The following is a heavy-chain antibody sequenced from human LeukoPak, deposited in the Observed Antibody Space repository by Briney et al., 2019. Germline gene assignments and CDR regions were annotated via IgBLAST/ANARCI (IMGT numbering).Heavy chain of an antibody. V-gene: IGHV2-5*01. CDR2: IFRTDDK. D-gene: IGHD3-16*02. CDR3: ARKYIIPVTFRESGFNKGDFSRSYWYFDL. Sequence: SGPALVKPTQTLTLTCTFSGFSFNSTGVGVGWVRQPPGKALEWLALIFRTDDKRYSPSLKSRLTITKDTSKNQVVLTMTNMDPMDTGTYYCARKYIIPVTFRESGFNKGDFSRSYWYFDLWGRGSLVTVSS. CDR1: GFSFNSTGVG. J-gene: IGHJ2*01.